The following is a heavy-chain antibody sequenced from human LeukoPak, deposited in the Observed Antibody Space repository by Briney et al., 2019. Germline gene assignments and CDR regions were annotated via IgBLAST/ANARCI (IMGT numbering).Heavy chain of an antibody. Sequence: GGSLRLSCAASGFTVSSNHMSWVRQAPGKGLEWVSVIYSGGSTDYADPVKGRFTISRDNSKNTLYLQMNSLRAEDTAVYHCARGPAGYNWGQGTLVTVSS. V-gene: IGHV3-53*01. J-gene: IGHJ4*02. CDR3: ARGPAGYN. CDR2: IYSGGST. CDR1: GFTVSSNH. D-gene: IGHD1-1*01.